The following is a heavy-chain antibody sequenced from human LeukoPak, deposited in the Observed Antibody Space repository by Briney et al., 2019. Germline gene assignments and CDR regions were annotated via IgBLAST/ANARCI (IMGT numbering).Heavy chain of an antibody. Sequence: SETLSLTCTVSGGSISSSSYYWGWIRQPPGKGLEWIGSIYYSGSTYYNPSLKSRVTISVDTSKNQFSLKLSSVTAADTAVYYCARQAHYYGSGSYLYYYYYMDVWGKGTTVTISS. J-gene: IGHJ6*03. D-gene: IGHD3-10*01. CDR2: IYYSGST. CDR1: GGSISSSSYY. CDR3: ARQAHYYGSGSYLYYYYYMDV. V-gene: IGHV4-39*01.